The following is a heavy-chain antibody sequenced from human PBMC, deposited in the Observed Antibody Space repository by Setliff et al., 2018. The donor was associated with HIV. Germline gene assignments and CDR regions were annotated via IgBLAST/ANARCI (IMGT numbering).Heavy chain of an antibody. CDR2: VRSRVNRYAT. V-gene: IGHV3-73*01. Sequence: PGGSLRLSCAASGSGVSGFAMHWIRQVSGKGLEWVGRVRSRVNRYATDYAVLVKGRFIISRDDSRNTAYLQMNNLKTEDTAIYYCAAPNHDYGYHFDYWGLGILVTVS. CDR1: GSGVSGFA. J-gene: IGHJ4*02. D-gene: IGHD4-17*01. CDR3: AAPNHDYGYHFDY.